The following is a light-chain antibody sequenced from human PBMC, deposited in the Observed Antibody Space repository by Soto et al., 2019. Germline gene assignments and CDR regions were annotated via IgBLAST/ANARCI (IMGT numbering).Light chain of an antibody. CDR2: LGS. Sequence: DVVMTQSPLSLPVTPGEPASLSCRSSQRLLHSNGFNYLDWYVQKPGQSTQLLIFLGSTPASGVPDRFSGSGSVADFTLTISRVEAKDAGVYYCMQALHIPPTFGHGTQVAI. J-gene: IGKJ1*01. CDR3: MQALHIPPT. CDR1: QRLLHSNGFNY. V-gene: IGKV2-28*01.